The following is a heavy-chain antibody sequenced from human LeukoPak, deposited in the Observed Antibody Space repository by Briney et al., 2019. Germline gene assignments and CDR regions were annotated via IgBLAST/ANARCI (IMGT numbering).Heavy chain of an antibody. D-gene: IGHD6-13*01. Sequence: GGSLRLSCAASGFTFSSYAMSWVRQAPGKGLEWVSAISGSGGSTYYADSVKGRFTISRDNSKNTLYLQMNSLRAEDTAVYCCAKDQTLYSSSCFDYWGQGTLVTVSS. CDR3: AKDQTLYSSSCFDY. J-gene: IGHJ4*02. V-gene: IGHV3-23*01. CDR2: ISGSGGST. CDR1: GFTFSSYA.